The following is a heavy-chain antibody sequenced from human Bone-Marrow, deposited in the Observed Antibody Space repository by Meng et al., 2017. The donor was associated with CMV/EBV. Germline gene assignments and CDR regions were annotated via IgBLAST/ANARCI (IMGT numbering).Heavy chain of an antibody. D-gene: IGHD5-24*01. CDR3: TIESRDGYVPAAFDI. V-gene: IGHV3-72*01. Sequence: GESLKISCAASGFTFSDHYMDWVRQAPGKGLEWVGRTRNKANSYTTEYAASVKGRFTISRDDSKSTAYLHVDSLRIEDTAVYYCTIESRDGYVPAAFDIWGQGTMVTVSS. CDR2: TRNKANSYTT. J-gene: IGHJ3*02. CDR1: GFTFSDHY.